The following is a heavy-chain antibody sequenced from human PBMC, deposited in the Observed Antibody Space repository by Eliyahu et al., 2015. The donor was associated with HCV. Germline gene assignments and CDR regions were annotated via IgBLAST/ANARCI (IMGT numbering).Heavy chain of an antibody. Sequence: EAQLVESGGGFVQSGRSLRLSXVASGFXFXDYAMXWVRQAPGKGLEGVSGITHTSDHTDYAPSVRGRWTIARDNAKNVLFLEMHGLRVEDTALYYCAKVGGFGDFYDALDIWGQGTMVTVSS. J-gene: IGHJ3*02. D-gene: IGHD2-21*02. CDR2: ITHTSDHT. V-gene: IGHV3-9*01. CDR1: GFXFXDYA. CDR3: AKVGGFGDFYDALDI.